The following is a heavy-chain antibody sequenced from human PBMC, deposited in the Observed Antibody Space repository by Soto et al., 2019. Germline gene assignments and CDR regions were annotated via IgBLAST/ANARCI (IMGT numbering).Heavy chain of an antibody. CDR2: IIPIFGTA. V-gene: IGHV1-69*12. Sequence: QVQLVQSGAEVKKPGSSVKVSCKASGGTFSSYAISWVRQAPGQGLEWMGGIIPIFGTANYAQKFQGRVTITADESTSTAYMELSSLRSEDTAVYYCARAPPVVVVAATPYYYGMDVWGQGTTVTVSS. CDR1: GGTFSSYA. J-gene: IGHJ6*02. D-gene: IGHD2-15*01. CDR3: ARAPPVVVVAATPYYYGMDV.